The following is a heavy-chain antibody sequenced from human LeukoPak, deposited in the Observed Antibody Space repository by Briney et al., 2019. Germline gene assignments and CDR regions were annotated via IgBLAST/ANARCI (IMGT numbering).Heavy chain of an antibody. Sequence: SETLSLTCTVSGGSLSSYYWSWIRQPAREGLGWIGRIYTSGSTNYNPSLKSRVTMSVDTSKNQFSLKLSSVTAADTAVYYCARDNIAAAGTDDAFDIWGQGTMVTVSS. V-gene: IGHV4-4*07. CDR2: IYTSGST. J-gene: IGHJ3*02. CDR3: ARDNIAAAGTDDAFDI. CDR1: GGSLSSYY. D-gene: IGHD6-13*01.